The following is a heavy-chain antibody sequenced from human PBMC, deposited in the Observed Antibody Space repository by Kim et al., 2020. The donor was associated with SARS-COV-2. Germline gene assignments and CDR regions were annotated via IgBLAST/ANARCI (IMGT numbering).Heavy chain of an antibody. Sequence: GGSLRLSCAASGFTFSDYYMSWIRQAPGKGLEWVSYISSSSSYTNYADSVKGRFTISRDNAKNSLYLQMNSLRAEDTAVYYCARMGTAAAADYWGQGTLVTVSS. J-gene: IGHJ4*02. CDR3: ARMGTAAAADY. V-gene: IGHV3-11*03. D-gene: IGHD6-13*01. CDR1: GFTFSDYY. CDR2: ISSSSSYT.